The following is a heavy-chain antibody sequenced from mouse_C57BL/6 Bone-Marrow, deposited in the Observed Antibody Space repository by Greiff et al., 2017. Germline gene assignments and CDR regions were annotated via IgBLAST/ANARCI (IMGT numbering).Heavy chain of an antibody. Sequence: EVKLVQSGGGLVKPGGSLKLSCAASGFTFSSYAMSWVRQTPEKRLEWVATISDGGSYTYYPDNVKGRFTIARDNAKNSLYLQMSHLKSEDTAMYYCAGGDGYPLAMDYWGQGTSVTVSS. D-gene: IGHD2-3*01. CDR2: ISDGGSYT. CDR1: GFTFSSYA. CDR3: AGGDGYPLAMDY. J-gene: IGHJ4*01. V-gene: IGHV5-4*03.